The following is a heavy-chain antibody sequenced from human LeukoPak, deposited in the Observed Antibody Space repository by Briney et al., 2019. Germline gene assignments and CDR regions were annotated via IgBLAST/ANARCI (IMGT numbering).Heavy chain of an antibody. D-gene: IGHD3-3*01. J-gene: IGHJ5*02. CDR1: GGSISTSTYY. CDR2: INYRGST. V-gene: IGHV4-39*07. Sequence: SETLSLTCFVSGGSISTSTYYWGWLRQPPGKGLEWIGSINYRGSTFYNPSLKSRVTISVDTSKNQFSLKLSSVTAADTAVYYCARDQSRITIFGVVTLNWFDPWGQGTLVTVSS. CDR3: ARDQSRITIFGVVTLNWFDP.